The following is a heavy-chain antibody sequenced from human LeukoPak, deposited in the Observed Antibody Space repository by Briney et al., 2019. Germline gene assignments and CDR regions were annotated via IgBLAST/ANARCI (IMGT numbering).Heavy chain of an antibody. CDR3: ARERIASAGTLGSYFDY. J-gene: IGHJ4*02. CDR1: GFTFSSYW. Sequence: PGGSLRLSCAASGFTFSSYWMSWVRQAPGKGLEWVAVISYDGSNKYYADSVKGRFTISRDNSKNTLYLQMNSLRAEDTAVYYCARERIASAGTLGSYFDYWGQGTLVTVSS. CDR2: ISYDGSNK. V-gene: IGHV3-30-3*01. D-gene: IGHD6-13*01.